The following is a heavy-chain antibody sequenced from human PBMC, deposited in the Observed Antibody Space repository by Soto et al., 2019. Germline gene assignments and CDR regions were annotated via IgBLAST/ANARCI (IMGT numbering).Heavy chain of an antibody. V-gene: IGHV3-21*02. CDR3: ARDRLVAATSAPPYCYYGMDV. D-gene: IGHD2-15*01. J-gene: IGHJ6*02. Sequence: EVQLVESGGGLVTPGGSLRLSCATSGFTFSSYSMNWVRQAPGMGLEWVSSISSSSRYIYYADSVRGRFTISRDNAQNSLYLQINSLRAEDTAVYYCARDRLVAATSAPPYCYYGMDVWGQGTTVTVSS. CDR2: ISSSSRYI. CDR1: GFTFSSYS.